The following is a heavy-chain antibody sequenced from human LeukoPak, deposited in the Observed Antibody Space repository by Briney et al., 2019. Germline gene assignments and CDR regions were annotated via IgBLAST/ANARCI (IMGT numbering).Heavy chain of an antibody. CDR3: ARGEATPTGAFDI. V-gene: IGHV4-38-2*02. Sequence: SETLSLTCTVSGYSISSGYYWGWSRQPPGKGLEWIGSIYHSGSTYYNPSLKSRVTISVDTSKNQFSLKLSSVTAADTAVYYCARGEATPTGAFDIWGQGTMVTVSS. CDR2: IYHSGST. CDR1: GYSISSGYY. J-gene: IGHJ3*02.